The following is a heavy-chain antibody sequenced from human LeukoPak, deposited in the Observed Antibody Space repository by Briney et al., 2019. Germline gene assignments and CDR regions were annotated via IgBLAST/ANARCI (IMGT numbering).Heavy chain of an antibody. Sequence: GASVKVSCKASGYTFTGYYMHWVRQAPGQGLEWMGWINPNSGGTNYAQKFQGRVTMTRDTSISTAYMELSRLRSDDTAVYYCARGPPSKRWLQPDFDYWGQGTLVTVSS. D-gene: IGHD5-24*01. CDR1: GYTFTGYY. V-gene: IGHV1-2*02. CDR2: INPNSGGT. CDR3: ARGPPSKRWLQPDFDY. J-gene: IGHJ4*02.